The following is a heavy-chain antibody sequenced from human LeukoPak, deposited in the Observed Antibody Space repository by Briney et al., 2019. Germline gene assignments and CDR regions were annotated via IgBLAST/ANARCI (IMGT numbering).Heavy chain of an antibody. D-gene: IGHD5-18*01. CDR1: GFTFSSYA. V-gene: IGHV3-30*04. Sequence: GGSLRLSCAASGFTFSSYAMHWVRQAPGKGLEWVAFISYDGSNKYYADSVKGRFTISRDNSKNTLYLQMNSLRAEDTAVYYCARDAGRGYSYGIDYWGQGTLVTVSS. CDR3: ARDAGRGYSYGIDY. CDR2: ISYDGSNK. J-gene: IGHJ4*02.